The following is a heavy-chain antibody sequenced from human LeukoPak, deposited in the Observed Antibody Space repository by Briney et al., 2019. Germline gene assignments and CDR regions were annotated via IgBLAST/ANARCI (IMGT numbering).Heavy chain of an antibody. J-gene: IGHJ6*03. CDR1: GYTFTSYD. Sequence: GASVKVSCKASGYTFTSYDINWVRQATGQGLEWMGWMNPNSGNTGYAQKFQGRVTMTRNTSISTAYMELSSLRSEDTAVYYCARLTSCGWYWPNYYCYYYMDVWGEGTTVTVSS. V-gene: IGHV1-8*01. CDR2: MNPNSGNT. CDR3: ARLTSCGWYWPNYYCYYYMDV. D-gene: IGHD6-19*01.